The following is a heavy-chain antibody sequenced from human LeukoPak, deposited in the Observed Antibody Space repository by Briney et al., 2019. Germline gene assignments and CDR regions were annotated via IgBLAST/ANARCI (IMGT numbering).Heavy chain of an antibody. CDR1: GGSINRCY. D-gene: IGHD2-2*01. Sequence: SETLSLTCAVSGGSINRCYWICVRQPPGKGLEWIGYIYYSGSTNYNPSLKSRVTISVDTSKNQFSLKLSSVTAADTAGYYCAREVGLYCSSNSCHAHYFDRLGGGRLVSDSS. CDR3: AREVGLYCSSNSCHAHYFDR. V-gene: IGHV4-59*01. J-gene: IGHJ4*02. CDR2: IYYSGST.